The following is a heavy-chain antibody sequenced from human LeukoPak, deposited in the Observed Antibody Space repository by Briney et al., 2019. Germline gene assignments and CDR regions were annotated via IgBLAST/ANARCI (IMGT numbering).Heavy chain of an antibody. CDR1: GGSISSNSYY. V-gene: IGHV4-61*02. Sequence: SETLSLTCTVSGGSISSNSYYWSWIRQPAGKGLEWIGRIYTTGSTNYNPSLKSRVTISVDTSKNQFSLKLSSVTAADTAVYYCARDERLSIAAFDDYWGQGTLVTVSS. J-gene: IGHJ4*02. CDR3: ARDERLSIAAFDDY. D-gene: IGHD6-6*01. CDR2: IYTTGST.